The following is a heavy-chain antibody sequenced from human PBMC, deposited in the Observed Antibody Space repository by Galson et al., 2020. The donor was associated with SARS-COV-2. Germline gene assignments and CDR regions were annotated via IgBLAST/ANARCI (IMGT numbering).Heavy chain of an antibody. CDR1: GLTFSEYP. CDR2: ISARGTST. J-gene: IGHJ4*02. Sequence: GESLKISCAASGLTFSEYPMTWVRQAPGQGLEWVSIISARGTSTYYTDSVKGRLTISRDNSKNTLYLEINSLRAEDTAIYYCATGSGRWGQGTLVTVSS. CDR3: ATGSGR. V-gene: IGHV3-23*01. D-gene: IGHD1-26*01.